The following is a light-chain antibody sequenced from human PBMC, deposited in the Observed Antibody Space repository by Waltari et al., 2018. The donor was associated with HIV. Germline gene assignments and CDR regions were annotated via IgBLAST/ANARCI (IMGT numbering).Light chain of an antibody. CDR1: SNDVGGYNY. J-gene: IGLJ3*02. CDR3: SSFTSRSILV. Sequence: QSALTQPASVSGSPGQSITISCTGTSNDVGGYNYVSWYQQNPGTDPTLLIYAVSNRPSGVSDRFSGSKSGNTSSLTISGLQAEDEADYYCSSFTSRSILVFGGGTKLTV. V-gene: IGLV2-14*03. CDR2: AVS.